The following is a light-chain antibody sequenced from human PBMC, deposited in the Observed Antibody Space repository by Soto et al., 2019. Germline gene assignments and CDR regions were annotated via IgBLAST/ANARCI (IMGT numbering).Light chain of an antibody. CDR2: DAS. J-gene: IGKJ1*01. CDR1: QIIDSW. CDR3: QQYNSYPWT. Sequence: DIQMTQSPSTLSASVGDRVTITCRASQIIDSWLAWYQQKPGKAPNLLIYDASSLESGVPSRFSGSGSGTDFTLTISSLQPDDFATYYCQQYNSYPWTFGQGTKVDIK. V-gene: IGKV1-5*01.